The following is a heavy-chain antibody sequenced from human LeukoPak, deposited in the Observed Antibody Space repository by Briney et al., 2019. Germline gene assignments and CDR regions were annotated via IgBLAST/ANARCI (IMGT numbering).Heavy chain of an antibody. CDR2: IYTTGST. CDR3: ARRVALIAGLRFLEWSTMGDYFDY. Sequence: SETLSLTCSVSGDSISSDYWSWIRQLAGKGLEWIGRIYTTGSTNYNPSLTSRVTISVDTSKNQFSLKLSSVTAADTAVYYCARRVALIAGLRFLEWSTMGDYFDYWGQGTLVTVSS. D-gene: IGHD3-3*01. CDR1: GDSISSDY. V-gene: IGHV4-4*07. J-gene: IGHJ4*02.